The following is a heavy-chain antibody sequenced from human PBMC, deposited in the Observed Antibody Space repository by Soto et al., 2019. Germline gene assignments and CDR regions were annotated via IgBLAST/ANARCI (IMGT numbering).Heavy chain of an antibody. CDR3: AGDYASRIGGSGNGFDY. Sequence: QVQLQESGPGLVKPSETLSLTCTVSGGSVSSGSYYWSWIRQPPGKGLEWIGYIYYSGITDYNPSLRGRVSISVDTSKNQCSLKLSSVTAADTAVYYRAGDYASRIGGSGNGFDYWGQGTLVTVSS. V-gene: IGHV4-61*01. D-gene: IGHD1-26*01. CDR1: GGSVSSGSYY. J-gene: IGHJ4*02. CDR2: IYYSGIT.